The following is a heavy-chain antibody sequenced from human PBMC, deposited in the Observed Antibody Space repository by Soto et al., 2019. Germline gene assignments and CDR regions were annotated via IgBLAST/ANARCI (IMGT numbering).Heavy chain of an antibody. CDR2: ISGSGGST. D-gene: IGHD6-13*01. Sequence: EVQLLESGGGLVQPGGSLRLSCAASGFTFSSYAMSWVRQAPGKGLEWVSAISGSGGSTYYADSVKGRFTISGDNSKNTLYLQMNSLRAEDTAVYYCADLAAAGTWGMDVWGQGTTVTVSS. CDR1: GFTFSSYA. V-gene: IGHV3-23*01. CDR3: ADLAAAGTWGMDV. J-gene: IGHJ6*02.